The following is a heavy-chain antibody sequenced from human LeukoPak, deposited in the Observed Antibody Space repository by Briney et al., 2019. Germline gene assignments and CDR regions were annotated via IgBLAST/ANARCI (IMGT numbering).Heavy chain of an antibody. CDR3: ARDRSYGSFNY. V-gene: IGHV3-48*04. J-gene: IGHJ4*02. CDR2: ISSSSSTI. D-gene: IGHD5-18*01. Sequence: GGSLRLSCAASGFTFSSYSMNWVRQAPGKGLEWVSYISSSSSTIYYADSVKGRFTISRDNAKNSLYLQMSSLRAEDTAVYYCARDRSYGSFNYWGQGTLVTVSS. CDR1: GFTFSSYS.